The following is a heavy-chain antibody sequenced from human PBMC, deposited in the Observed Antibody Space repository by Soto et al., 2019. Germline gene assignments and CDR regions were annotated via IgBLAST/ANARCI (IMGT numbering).Heavy chain of an antibody. CDR1: GYTFTSYA. CDR2: INAGNGNT. D-gene: IGHD3-3*01. V-gene: IGHV1-3*01. CDR3: ATRTDDFWSGSYNYYYGMDV. J-gene: IGHJ6*02. Sequence: ASVKVSCKASGYTFTSYAMHWVRQAPGQRLEWMGWINAGNGNTKYSQKFQGRVTITRDTSASTAYMELSSLRSEDTAVYYCATRTDDFWSGSYNYYYGMDVWGQGTTVTVSS.